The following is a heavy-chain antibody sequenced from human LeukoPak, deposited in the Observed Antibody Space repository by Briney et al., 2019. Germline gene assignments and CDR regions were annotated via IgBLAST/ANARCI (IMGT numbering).Heavy chain of an antibody. J-gene: IGHJ4*02. D-gene: IGHD3-10*01. CDR3: AKSHSVAQRGYFDF. CDR2: ISDSGGET. CDR1: GFTFSTYA. V-gene: IGHV3-23*01. Sequence: QSGGSLRLSCAASGFTFSTYAMSWVRLAPGKGLEWVSTISDSGGETYYADSVKGRFTISGDNSKNTRYLQMNSLRAEDTAFYYCAKSHSVAQRGYFDFWGQGTLVTVSS.